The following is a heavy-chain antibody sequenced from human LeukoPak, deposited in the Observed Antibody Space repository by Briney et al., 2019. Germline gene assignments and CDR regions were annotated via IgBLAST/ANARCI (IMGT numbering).Heavy chain of an antibody. D-gene: IGHD3-16*01. Sequence: GGSLRLSCAASRFTFSSYWMSWVRQAPGKGLEWVSVIYSGGSTYYAGSVKGRFTISRDSSKNTLYLQMNSLRAEDTAVYYCAKKAGGTYLDYWGQGTLVTVSS. J-gene: IGHJ4*02. CDR1: RFTFSSYW. V-gene: IGHV3-53*01. CDR2: IYSGGST. CDR3: AKKAGGTYLDY.